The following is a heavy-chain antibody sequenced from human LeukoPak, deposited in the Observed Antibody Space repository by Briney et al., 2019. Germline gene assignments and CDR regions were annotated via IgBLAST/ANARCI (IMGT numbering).Heavy chain of an antibody. CDR1: GFTFSSYG. Sequence: GGYLRLSCAASGFTFSSYGMHWVRQAPGKGLEWVAVIWYDGSNKYYTDSVEGRFTIPRDNSKNTLYLQMNSLRAEDTAVYYCAREYSTTWYYFDYWGQGTLVTVSS. V-gene: IGHV3-33*01. J-gene: IGHJ4*02. D-gene: IGHD6-13*01. CDR2: IWYDGSNK. CDR3: AREYSTTWYYFDY.